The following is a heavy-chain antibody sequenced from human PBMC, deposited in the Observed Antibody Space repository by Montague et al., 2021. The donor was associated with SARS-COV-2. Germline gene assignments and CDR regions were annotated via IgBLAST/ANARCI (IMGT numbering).Heavy chain of an antibody. D-gene: IGHD2-2*03. CDR1: GASLSSDSLS. CDR2: TYYRSKWYN. J-gene: IGHJ3*01. Sequence: GASLSSDSLSWHWIRQSPSRGLEWLASTYYRSKWYNDSAPSVSGRATVKPDTSRNQFSLHLDSVTPEGTALYFCARKMDSSFDVWGKGTMVIVSS. CDR3: ARKMDSSFDV. V-gene: IGHV6-1*01.